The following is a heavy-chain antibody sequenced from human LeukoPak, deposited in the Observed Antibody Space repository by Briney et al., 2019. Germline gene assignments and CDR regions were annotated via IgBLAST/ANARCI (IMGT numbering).Heavy chain of an antibody. V-gene: IGHV3-21*01. Sequence: GGSLRLSCAASGFTFSSYSMNWVRQAPGKELEWVSSISSSSSYIYYADSVKGRFTISRDNVKNSLYLQMNSLRAEDTAVYYCASYCSSTSCYNWFDPWGQGTLVTVSS. D-gene: IGHD2-2*01. CDR1: GFTFSSYS. J-gene: IGHJ5*02. CDR2: ISSSSSYI. CDR3: ASYCSSTSCYNWFDP.